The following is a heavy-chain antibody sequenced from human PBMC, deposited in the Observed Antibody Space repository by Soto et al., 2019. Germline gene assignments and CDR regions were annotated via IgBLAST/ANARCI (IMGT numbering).Heavy chain of an antibody. D-gene: IGHD2-15*01. V-gene: IGHV6-1*01. CDR3: ARSEEDSDYYYYGLDV. J-gene: IGHJ6*02. CDR1: GDSVSSSSVA. CDR2: TYYRSRWYS. Sequence: LSLTCVISGDSVSSSSVAWNWVRQSPSRGLEWLGRTYYRSRWYSDFAVSVRGRIVINADTSKNQFSLQLNSVTPEDTAVYFCARSEEDSDYYYYGLDVWGQGTTVTVSS.